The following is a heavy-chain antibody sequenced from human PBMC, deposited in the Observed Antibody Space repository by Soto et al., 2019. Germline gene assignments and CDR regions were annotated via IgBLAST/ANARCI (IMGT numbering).Heavy chain of an antibody. CDR3: ARDSKDGYNYEGNFDY. Sequence: HVQLVESGGGVVQPGRSLRLSCAASGFIFSGYGMHWVRQAPGKGLEWLAHIWYDGSNKYYADSVKGRFTVSRDNSKRKLYLQMNSLRAEDTAVYYCARDSKDGYNYEGNFDYWGQGTLVTVSS. J-gene: IGHJ4*02. D-gene: IGHD5-18*01. CDR2: IWYDGSNK. V-gene: IGHV3-33*01. CDR1: GFIFSGYG.